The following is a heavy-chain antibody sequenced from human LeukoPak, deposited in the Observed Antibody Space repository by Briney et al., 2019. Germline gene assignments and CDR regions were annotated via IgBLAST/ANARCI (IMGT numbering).Heavy chain of an antibody. J-gene: IGHJ4*02. CDR3: TTGGGEMADY. CDR1: GFTFRNAW. Sequence: GGSLRLSCAASGFTFRNAWMTWVRQAPGKGLEWVGRIKSKIDGGTTDYAAPVKGRFTISRDDSKDTLYLQMTSLKTEDTAVYYCTTGGGEMADYWGQGTLVTVSS. V-gene: IGHV3-15*01. CDR2: IKSKIDGGTT. D-gene: IGHD5-24*01.